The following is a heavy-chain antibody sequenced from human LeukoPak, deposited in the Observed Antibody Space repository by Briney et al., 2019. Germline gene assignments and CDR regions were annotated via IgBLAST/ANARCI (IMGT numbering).Heavy chain of an antibody. CDR2: ISYDGSNK. J-gene: IGHJ4*02. V-gene: IGHV3-30-3*01. D-gene: IGHD6-13*01. CDR3: AKDIYSSTWGGYFDY. Sequence: GGSLRLSCAASGFTFSSYAMHWVRQAPGKGLEWVAVISYDGSNKYYADSVKGRFTISRDNSKNTLYLQMNSLRAEDTAFYYCAKDIYSSTWGGYFDYWGQGSLVTVSS. CDR1: GFTFSSYA.